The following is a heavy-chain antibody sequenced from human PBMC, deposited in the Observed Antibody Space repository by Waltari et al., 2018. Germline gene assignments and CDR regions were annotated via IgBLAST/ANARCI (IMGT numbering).Heavy chain of an antibody. CDR1: GGSFSGYY. CDR3: ARGSWARRRYDFGSGYHPFPKQYYYYGMDV. V-gene: IGHV4-34*01. Sequence: QWGAGLLKPSETLSLTCAVYGGSFSGYYWSWIRQPPGKGLEWIGEINHSGSTNYNPSLKSRVTISVDTSKNQFSLKLSSVTAADTAVYYCARGSWARRRYDFGSGYHPFPKQYYYYGMDVWGQGTTVTVSS. CDR2: INHSGST. J-gene: IGHJ6*02. D-gene: IGHD3-3*01.